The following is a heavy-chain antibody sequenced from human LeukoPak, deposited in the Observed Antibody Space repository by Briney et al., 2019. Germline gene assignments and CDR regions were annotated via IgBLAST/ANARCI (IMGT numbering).Heavy chain of an antibody. V-gene: IGHV3-11*04. Sequence: GGSLRLSCAVSGFSVTNNYMSWVRQAPGKGLEWVSYISRTSHTIYYADSVKGRFTISRDNAKNSLYLQMNSLRDEDTAVYYCARSTYYYDSSGYLYPSFFDYWGQGNLVTVSS. CDR2: ISRTSHTI. D-gene: IGHD3-22*01. J-gene: IGHJ4*02. CDR1: GFSVTNNY. CDR3: ARSTYYYDSSGYLYPSFFDY.